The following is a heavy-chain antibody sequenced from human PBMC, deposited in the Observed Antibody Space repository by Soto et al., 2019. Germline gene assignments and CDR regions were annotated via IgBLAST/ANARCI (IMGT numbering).Heavy chain of an antibody. CDR2: IYYSGNT. CDR3: ARTEGLKDFWAGYSYVFDF. V-gene: IGHV4-59*01. J-gene: IGHJ4*02. Sequence: SETLSLTCTVSGGSFSPYYWSWIRQPPGKGLEWIGYIYYSGNTYYNPSLMSRVTISVDTSNNQFSLRLTSVTAADTAVYYCARTEGLKDFWAGYSYVFDFWGQGTLVTVSS. D-gene: IGHD3-3*01. CDR1: GGSFSPYY.